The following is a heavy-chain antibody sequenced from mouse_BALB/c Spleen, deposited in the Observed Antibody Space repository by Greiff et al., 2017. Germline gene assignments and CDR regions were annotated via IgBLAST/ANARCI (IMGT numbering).Heavy chain of an antibody. Sequence: EVKLMESGGGLVQPGGSRKLSCAASGFTFSSFGMHWVRQAPEQGLEWVAYISSGSSTIYYADTVKGRFTISRDNPKNTLFLQMTSLRSEDTAMYYCAREDRPYAMDYWGQGTSVTVSS. CDR1: GFTFSSFG. CDR3: AREDRPYAMDY. D-gene: IGHD2-14*01. V-gene: IGHV5-17*02. CDR2: ISSGSSTI. J-gene: IGHJ4*01.